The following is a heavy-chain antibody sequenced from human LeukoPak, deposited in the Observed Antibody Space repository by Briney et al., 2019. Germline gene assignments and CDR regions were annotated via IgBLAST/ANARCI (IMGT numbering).Heavy chain of an antibody. J-gene: IGHJ6*04. Sequence: ASVKVSCKASGGTFISYAISWVRQAPGQGVEWMGGIIAIFGTANYTQKFQGRGTITADESTSTAYMELSSLRSEDTAVYYCARANLEFGCSPQVYYYYGMDVWGKGTTVTVSS. CDR3: ARANLEFGCSPQVYYYYGMDV. D-gene: IGHD2-15*01. CDR2: IIAIFGTA. CDR1: GGTFISYA. V-gene: IGHV1-69*13.